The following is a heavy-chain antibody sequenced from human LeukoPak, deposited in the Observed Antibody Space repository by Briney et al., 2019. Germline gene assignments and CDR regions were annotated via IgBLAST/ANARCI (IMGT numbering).Heavy chain of an antibody. J-gene: IGHJ4*02. D-gene: IGHD1-26*01. CDR3: AREQYSGSYSPFDY. V-gene: IGHV4-39*02. CDR2: IYYSGST. Sequence: SETLSLTCTVSGGSIGSTSYYWGWIRQPPGKGLEWIGSIYYSGSTYYNPSLKSRVTISVDTSKNQFSLKLRSVTASDTAMFYCAREQYSGSYSPFDYWGQGTLVTVSS. CDR1: GGSIGSTSYY.